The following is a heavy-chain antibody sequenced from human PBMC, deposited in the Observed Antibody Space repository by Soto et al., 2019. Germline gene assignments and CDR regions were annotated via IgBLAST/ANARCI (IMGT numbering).Heavy chain of an antibody. CDR1: GGTFSSYA. J-gene: IGHJ5*02. CDR2: IIPIFGTA. D-gene: IGHD3-22*01. CDR3: ARDRGPSSGYYPYWFDP. V-gene: IGHV1-69*13. Sequence: SVKVSCKASGGTFSSYAISWVRQAPGQGLEWMGGIIPIFGTANYAQKFQGRVTITADESTSTAYMELSSLRSEDTAVYYCARDRGPSSGYYPYWFDPWGQGTLVTVS.